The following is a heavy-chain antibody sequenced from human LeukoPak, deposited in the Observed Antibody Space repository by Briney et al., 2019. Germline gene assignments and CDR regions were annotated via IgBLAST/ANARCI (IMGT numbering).Heavy chain of an antibody. CDR1: GYSFTSYW. J-gene: IGHJ6*02. CDR2: IYPGDSDT. Sequence: GESLKISCKGSGYSFTSYWIGWVRQMPGKGLEWMGIIYPGDSDTRYSPSFQGQVTISADKSISTAYLQWSSLKASDTAVYYCARQQLAVRSLSLGMDVWGQGTTVTVSS. D-gene: IGHD6-13*01. V-gene: IGHV5-51*01. CDR3: ARQQLAVRSLSLGMDV.